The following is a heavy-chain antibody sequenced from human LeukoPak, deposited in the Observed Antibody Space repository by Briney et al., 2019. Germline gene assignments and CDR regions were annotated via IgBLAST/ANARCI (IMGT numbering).Heavy chain of an antibody. V-gene: IGHV4-31*03. CDR2: IYYSGST. D-gene: IGHD5-18*01. CDR3: AGNMVTGDYFDY. Sequence: PSETLSLTCTVSGGSISSGGYYWSWIRQHPGKGLEWIGYIYYSGSTYYNPSLKSRVTISVDTSKNQFSLELSSVTAADTAVYYCAGNMVTGDYFDYWGQGTLVTVSS. J-gene: IGHJ4*02. CDR1: GGSISSGGYY.